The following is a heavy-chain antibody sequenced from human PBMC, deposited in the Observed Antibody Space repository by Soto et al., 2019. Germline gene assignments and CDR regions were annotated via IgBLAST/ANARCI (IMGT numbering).Heavy chain of an antibody. V-gene: IGHV4-59*01. D-gene: IGHD2-2*01. CDR3: AREGASRFRGFDY. J-gene: IGHJ4*02. CDR1: GDSINNYY. Sequence: QVQLQESGPGLVKPSETLSLTCSVSGDSINNYYWSWIRQPPGKGLEWIGFVQYTESANYNPSLKSRVTISVGTSKKQFSLRLRSVTAADSGVYYCAREGASRFRGFDYWGQGTLVTVSS. CDR2: VQYTESA.